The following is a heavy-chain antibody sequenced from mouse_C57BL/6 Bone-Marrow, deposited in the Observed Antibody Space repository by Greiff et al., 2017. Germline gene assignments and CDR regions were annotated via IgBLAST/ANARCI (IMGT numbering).Heavy chain of an antibody. D-gene: IGHD1-1*01. CDR2: ISSGSSTI. V-gene: IGHV5-17*01. Sequence: EVMLVESGGGLVKPGGSLKLSCAAPGFPFSDYGMHWVRRAPEKGLEGVAYISSGSSTIYYADTVKGRFTISRDNAKNTLFLQMTSLRSEDTAMYYCARDYYGSSPPFAYWGQGTLVTVSA. CDR1: GFPFSDYG. CDR3: ARDYYGSSPPFAY. J-gene: IGHJ3*01.